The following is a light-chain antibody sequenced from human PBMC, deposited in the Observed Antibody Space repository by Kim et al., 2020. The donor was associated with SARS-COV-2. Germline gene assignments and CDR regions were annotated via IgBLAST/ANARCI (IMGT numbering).Light chain of an antibody. Sequence: QSALTQPRSVSGSPGQSVTISCTGTNSDVANYKFVSWYQQQPGKAPKLLIYDVTKRPSGVPHRFAGSKSGNTASLTISGLQADDEADYYCCSYAVPYVFGTGTKVTVL. V-gene: IGLV2-11*01. CDR2: DVT. CDR3: CSYAVPYV. J-gene: IGLJ1*01. CDR1: NSDVANYKF.